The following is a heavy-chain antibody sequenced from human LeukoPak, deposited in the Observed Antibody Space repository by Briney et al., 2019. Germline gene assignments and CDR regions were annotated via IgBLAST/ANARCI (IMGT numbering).Heavy chain of an antibody. CDR2: IYYSGST. J-gene: IGHJ4*02. CDR3: ARGGSYGDYVNY. Sequence: PSQTLYLTCTVSGGSISNGDYYWSWIRQPPGKGLEWIGYIYYSGSTYYNPSLKSRVTISVDTSKNQFSLKLSSVTAADTAVYYCARGGSYGDYVNYWGQGTLVTVSS. CDR1: GGSISNGDYY. V-gene: IGHV4-30-4*01. D-gene: IGHD4-17*01.